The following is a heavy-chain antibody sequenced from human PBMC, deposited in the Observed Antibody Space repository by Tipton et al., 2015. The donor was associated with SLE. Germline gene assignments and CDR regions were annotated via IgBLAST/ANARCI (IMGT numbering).Heavy chain of an antibody. CDR1: GYTSTNYA. CDR3: ARIGAASENVGSK. V-gene: IGHV1-3*04. J-gene: IGHJ4*02. D-gene: IGHD4-11*01. CDR2: INIYNGNT. Sequence: QSGPEVKKPGASVKVSCRASGYTSTNYAMHWVRQAPGQSLEWMGWINIYNGNTRYAQKFQGRFTITRDTSANTLDMELSSLTSEDTAVYYCARIGAASENVGSKWGQGTLVTVSS.